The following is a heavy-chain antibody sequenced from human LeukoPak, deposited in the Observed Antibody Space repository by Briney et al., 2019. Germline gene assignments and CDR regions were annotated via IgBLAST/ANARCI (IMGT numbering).Heavy chain of an antibody. CDR1: GGSISSYY. Sequence: SETLFLTCTVSGGSISSYYWSWIRQPPGKGLEWIGYIYYSGSTNYNPSLKSRVTISVDTSKNQFSLKLSSVTAADTAVYYCARSGYSSSWPNWFDPWGQGTLVTVSS. V-gene: IGHV4-59*01. D-gene: IGHD6-13*01. CDR2: IYYSGST. CDR3: ARSGYSSSWPNWFDP. J-gene: IGHJ5*02.